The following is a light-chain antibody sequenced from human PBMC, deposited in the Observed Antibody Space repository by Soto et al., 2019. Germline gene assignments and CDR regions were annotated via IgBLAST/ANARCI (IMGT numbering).Light chain of an antibody. V-gene: IGKV1-5*03. Sequence: DIQMTQSPSTLSASVGDRVTITCRASQSIDSWLAWYQQKPGKAPKLLIYKTSNLESGVPSRFSGSGSGTEFSLTISSLQPDDFATSYCQQYKSFSLTFGGGTRVEVK. CDR2: KTS. J-gene: IGKJ4*01. CDR3: QQYKSFSLT. CDR1: QSIDSW.